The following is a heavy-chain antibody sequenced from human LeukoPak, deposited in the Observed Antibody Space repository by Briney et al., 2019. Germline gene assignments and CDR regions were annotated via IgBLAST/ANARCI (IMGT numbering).Heavy chain of an antibody. D-gene: IGHD6-13*01. CDR3: ARDPSKYSSSWSLTYYFDY. CDR2: IKQDGSEK. V-gene: IGHV3-7*01. CDR1: GFTFSSYW. J-gene: IGHJ4*02. Sequence: GGSLRLSCAASGFTFSSYWMSWVRQAPGKGLEWVANIKQDGSEKYYVASVKGRFTIPRDNAKNSLYLQMNSLRAEDTAVYYCARDPSKYSSSWSLTYYFDYWGQGTLVTVSS.